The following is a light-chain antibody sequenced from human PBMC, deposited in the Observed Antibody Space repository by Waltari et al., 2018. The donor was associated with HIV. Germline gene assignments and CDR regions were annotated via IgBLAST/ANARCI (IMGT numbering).Light chain of an antibody. Sequence: QSLLTQPTSESGTPGQTVTLPCSASSTNTGRIYVYWYQQRPGTAPKRLIYRSNQRPSVVPGRFSGSKSGTSASLAISGLRSEDEADYYCAAWDDSLSGHVVFGGGTKLTVL. V-gene: IGLV1-47*01. CDR1: STNTGRIY. CDR2: RSN. CDR3: AAWDDSLSGHVV. J-gene: IGLJ2*01.